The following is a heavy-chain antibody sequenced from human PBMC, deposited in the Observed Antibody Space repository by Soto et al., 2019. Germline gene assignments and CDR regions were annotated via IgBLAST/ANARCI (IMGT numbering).Heavy chain of an antibody. D-gene: IGHD1-20*01. CDR3: AKDRYNWNTRLFDY. CDR1: GFTFSSYG. CDR2: ISYDGSNK. J-gene: IGHJ4*02. Sequence: QVQLVESGGGVVQPGRSLRLSCAASGFTFSSYGMHWVRQAPGKGLEWVAVISYDGSNKYYADSVKGRFTISRDNSKNTLYLQMNSLRAEDTAVYYCAKDRYNWNTRLFDYWGQGTLVTVSS. V-gene: IGHV3-30*18.